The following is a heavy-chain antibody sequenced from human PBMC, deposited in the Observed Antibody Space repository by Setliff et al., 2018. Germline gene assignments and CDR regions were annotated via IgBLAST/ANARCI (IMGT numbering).Heavy chain of an antibody. CDR1: GFTFSSYS. CDR2: ISSISSTI. J-gene: IGHJ6*03. V-gene: IGHV3-48*01. CDR3: AGDPGWRTLFSYYYYMDV. D-gene: IGHD2-21*01. Sequence: LRLSCAASGFTFSSYSMNWVRRAPGKGLEWVSYISSISSTIYYAGSVKGRFTISRDNAKNSLYLQMNSLRAEDTAVYYCAGDPGWRTLFSYYYYMDVWGKGTTVTVSS.